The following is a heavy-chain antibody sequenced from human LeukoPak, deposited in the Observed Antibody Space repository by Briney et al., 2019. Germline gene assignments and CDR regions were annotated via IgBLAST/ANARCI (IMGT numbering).Heavy chain of an antibody. CDR1: GGTFSSYT. D-gene: IGHD6-6*01. CDR3: ARGRYSSSINSMDV. V-gene: IGHV1-69*13. J-gene: IGHJ6*02. Sequence: SVKVSYKASGGTFSSYTISWVRQAPGQGLEWMGGIIPIFGTANYAQKFQGRVTITADESTSTAYMELSSLRSEDTAVYYCARGRYSSSINSMDVWGQGTTVTVSS. CDR2: IIPIFGTA.